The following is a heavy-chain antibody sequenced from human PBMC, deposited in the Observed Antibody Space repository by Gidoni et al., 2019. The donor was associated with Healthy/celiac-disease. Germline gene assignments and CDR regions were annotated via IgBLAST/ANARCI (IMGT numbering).Heavy chain of an antibody. CDR3: ARGVEEYYDFWSGYPQKENYYYYGMDV. D-gene: IGHD3-3*01. CDR2: INSDGSST. CDR1: GFTFRSYW. J-gene: IGHJ6*02. Sequence: EVQLVESGGGLVQPGGSLRLSCAASGFTFRSYWMHWVRQAPGKGLVWVSRINSDGSSTSYADSVKGRFTISRDNAKNTLYLQMNSLRAEDTAVYYCARGVEEYYDFWSGYPQKENYYYYGMDVWGQGTTVTVSS. V-gene: IGHV3-74*01.